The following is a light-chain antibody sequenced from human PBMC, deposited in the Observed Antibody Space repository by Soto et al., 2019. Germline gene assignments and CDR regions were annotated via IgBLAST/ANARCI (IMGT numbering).Light chain of an antibody. J-gene: IGKJ2*01. CDR2: WAS. CDR3: QQYYITPYT. Sequence: DIVMTQSPDSLAVSLGERATINCKSSQRVLYSSNNKNYLAWYQQKPGQPPKLLIYWASTRESGVADRFSGSGSGKDFTFTLRSLQAEDVAVYYCQQYYITPYTFGQGTKLDIK. CDR1: QRVLYSSNNKNY. V-gene: IGKV4-1*01.